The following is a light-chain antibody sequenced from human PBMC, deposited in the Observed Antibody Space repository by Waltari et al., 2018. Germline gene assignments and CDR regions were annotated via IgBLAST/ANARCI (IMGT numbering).Light chain of an antibody. CDR2: AAS. CDR3: QQGYSVPLT. V-gene: IGKV1-39*01. Sequence: DIQMTQSPSSLSASVGDRVTITCRASHNIGKNLNWYQQKPGKAPRFLMYAASNLQSGVPSRFSGTGSGREFTLPITSVQPEDLATYYCQQGYSVPLTFGGGTRVEIK. J-gene: IGKJ4*01. CDR1: HNIGKN.